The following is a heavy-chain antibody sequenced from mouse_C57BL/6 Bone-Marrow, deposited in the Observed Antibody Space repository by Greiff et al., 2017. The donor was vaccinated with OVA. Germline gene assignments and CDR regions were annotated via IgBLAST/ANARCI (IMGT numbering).Heavy chain of an antibody. CDR2: IYPGDGDT. D-gene: IGHD1-1*01. J-gene: IGHJ2*01. CDR1: GYAFSSSW. CDR3: ARVTTVGVYYFDY. Sequence: QVQLQQSGPELVKPGASVKISCKASGYAFSSSWMNWVKQRPGKGLEWIGRIYPGDGDTNYNGKFKGKATLTADKSSSTAYMQLSSLTSEDSAVYFCARVTTVGVYYFDYWGQGTTLTVSS. V-gene: IGHV1-82*01.